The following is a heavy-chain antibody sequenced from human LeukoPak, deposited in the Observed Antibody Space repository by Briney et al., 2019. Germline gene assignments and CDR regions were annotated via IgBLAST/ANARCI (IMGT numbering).Heavy chain of an antibody. CDR1: GFTFSDYA. D-gene: IGHD6-6*01. V-gene: IGHV3-30-3*01. Sequence: GGSLRLSCAASGFTFSDYAMHWVRQAPGKGLEWVAVISKDGSDKYYPGSVRGRFTISRDNSKNTIYLQMDSLRSEDTAVYYCARGDRPEQLVPDFYYGMDVWGQGTTVTVSS. J-gene: IGHJ6*02. CDR2: ISKDGSDK. CDR3: ARGDRPEQLVPDFYYGMDV.